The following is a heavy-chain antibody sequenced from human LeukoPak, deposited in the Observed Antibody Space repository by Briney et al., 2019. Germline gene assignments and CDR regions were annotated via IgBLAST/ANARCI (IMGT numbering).Heavy chain of an antibody. D-gene: IGHD6-19*01. CDR2: ISSSSSYI. J-gene: IGHJ3*02. CDR1: GFTFSSYS. Sequence: GGSLRLSCAASGFTFSSYSMNWVRQAPGKGLEWVSSISSSSSYIYYADSVKGRFTISRDNAKNSLYLQMNSLRAEDTAVYYCARADSSGWSQDAFDIWGQGTMVTVSS. V-gene: IGHV3-21*01. CDR3: ARADSSGWSQDAFDI.